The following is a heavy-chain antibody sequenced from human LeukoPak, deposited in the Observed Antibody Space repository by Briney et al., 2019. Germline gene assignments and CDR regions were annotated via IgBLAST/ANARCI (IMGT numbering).Heavy chain of an antibody. Sequence: SVKVCCKASGGTFSSRAISWVRQAPGQGLEWMGGIIPIFGTVNYAQKFQGRVTITADESTSTAYMELSSLRSEDTAVYYCAREGRGGDPYARLPGYWGQGTLVTVSS. CDR1: GGTFSSRA. CDR2: IIPIFGTV. CDR3: AREGRGGDPYARLPGY. J-gene: IGHJ4*02. D-gene: IGHD2-21*01. V-gene: IGHV1-69*01.